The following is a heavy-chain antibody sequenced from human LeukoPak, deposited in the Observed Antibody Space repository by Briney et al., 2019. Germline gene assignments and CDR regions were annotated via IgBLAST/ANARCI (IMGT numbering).Heavy chain of an antibody. CDR2: INPNSGGT. CDR1: GYTFTGYY. V-gene: IGHV1-2*06. J-gene: IGHJ4*02. D-gene: IGHD3-22*01. CDR3: ARDSSGYTFGSFDY. Sequence: ASVKVSCKASGYTFTGYYMHWVRQAPGQGLEWMGRINPNSGGTNYAQKFQGRVTITTDESTSTAYMELSSLRSEDTAVYYCARDSSGYTFGSFDYWGQGTLVTVSS.